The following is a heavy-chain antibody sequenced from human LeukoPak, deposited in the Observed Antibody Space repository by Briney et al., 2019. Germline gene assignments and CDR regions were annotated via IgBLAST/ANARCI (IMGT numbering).Heavy chain of an antibody. D-gene: IGHD3-3*01. CDR3: ASSHYDFWSGYSDPSFDY. CDR1: GYTFTSYD. V-gene: IGHV1-18*01. J-gene: IGHJ4*02. CDR2: ISAYNGNT. Sequence: ASVKVSCKASGYTFTSYDINWVRQATGQGREWMGWISAYNGNTNYAQKLQGRVTMTTDTSTSTAYMELRSLRSDDTAVYYCASSHYDFWSGYSDPSFDYWGQGTLVTVSS.